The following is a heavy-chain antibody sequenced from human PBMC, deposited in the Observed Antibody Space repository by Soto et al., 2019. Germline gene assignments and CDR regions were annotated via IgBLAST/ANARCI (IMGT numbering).Heavy chain of an antibody. CDR1: GGSISNYY. V-gene: IGHV4-4*07. CDR2: TYTSGST. Sequence: SETLSLTCTVSGGSISNYYWSWIRQPAGKGLEWIGRTYTSGSTNNNPSLKSRVTMSVDTSKNQFSLKLSSVTAADTAVYYCARNRRQVAGSSFDYWGQGTLVTVSS. D-gene: IGHD6-19*01. J-gene: IGHJ4*02. CDR3: ARNRRQVAGSSFDY.